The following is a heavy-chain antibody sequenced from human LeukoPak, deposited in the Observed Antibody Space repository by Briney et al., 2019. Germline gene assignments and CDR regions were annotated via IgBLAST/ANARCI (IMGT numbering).Heavy chain of an antibody. V-gene: IGHV3-74*01. CDR1: GFTFSSYW. CDR2: INSDGSST. D-gene: IGHD2-2*03. Sequence: GGSLRLSCAASGFTFSSYWMHWVRQAPGKGLVWVSRINSDGSSTSYADSVKGRFTISRDNAKNTLYLQMNSLRAEDTAVYYCARDRGYCSSTSCYRLSDYWGQGTLVTVSS. CDR3: ARDRGYCSSTSCYRLSDY. J-gene: IGHJ4*02.